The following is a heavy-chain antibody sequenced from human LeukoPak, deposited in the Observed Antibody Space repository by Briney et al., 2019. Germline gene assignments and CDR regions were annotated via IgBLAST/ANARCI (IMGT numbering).Heavy chain of an antibody. D-gene: IGHD6-13*01. CDR1: GFTFTDYW. CDR3: ARDGTAAGLYFDL. Sequence: GGSLRLSCEDSGFTFTDYWMNWVRQAPGKGPERVASIRQNGSEKTYVDSVKGRFTISRDNTKNSLSLQLNGLRAEDTAVYYCARDGTAAGLYFDLWGQGTLVTVSS. V-gene: IGHV3-7*01. CDR2: IRQNGSEK. J-gene: IGHJ4*01.